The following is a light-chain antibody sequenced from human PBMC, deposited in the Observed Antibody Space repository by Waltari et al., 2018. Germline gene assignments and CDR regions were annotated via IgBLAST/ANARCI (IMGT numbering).Light chain of an antibody. V-gene: IGKV4-1*01. J-gene: IGKJ5*01. CDR1: QSVLYSANNKDY. CDR2: WAS. Sequence: DIVMTQSPDFLAVSLGERATINCKSSQSVLYSANNKDYLAWYQQRPGQPPKLLIYWASTRESGVPERFSGSGSGTDFTLTISSLQAQDVAVYYCHHYYIPPLTFGQGTRLEIK. CDR3: HHYYIPPLT.